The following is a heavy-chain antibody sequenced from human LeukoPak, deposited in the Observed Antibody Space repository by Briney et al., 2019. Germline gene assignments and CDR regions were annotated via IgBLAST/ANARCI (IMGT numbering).Heavy chain of an antibody. J-gene: IGHJ6*03. Sequence: GRSLRLSCAASGFTFSSYGMHWVRLAPGKGLEWVAVISYDGSNKYYADSVKGRFTISRVNAKNSLYLQMNSLRAEDTAVYYCARKYSNYYYYMDVWGKGTTVTVSS. V-gene: IGHV3-30*03. CDR3: ARKYSNYYYYMDV. D-gene: IGHD4-11*01. CDR1: GFTFSSYG. CDR2: ISYDGSNK.